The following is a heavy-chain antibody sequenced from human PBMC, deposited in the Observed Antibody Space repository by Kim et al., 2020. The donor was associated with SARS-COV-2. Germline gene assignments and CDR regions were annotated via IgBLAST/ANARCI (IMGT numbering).Heavy chain of an antibody. CDR2: IYSGGTS. V-gene: IGHV4-39*07. D-gene: IGHD2-15*01. CDR3: ARAAQVASTMAFDS. J-gene: IGHJ4*02. CDR1: GGSVRYATEY. Sequence: SETLSLTCTVSGGSVRYATEYWAWIREPPGKGLEWIGNIYSGGTSHYNPSLRGRVNISVHPSKNQVSLTLTSMTAADTAVYYCARAAQVASTMAFDSWGQGILVTVS.